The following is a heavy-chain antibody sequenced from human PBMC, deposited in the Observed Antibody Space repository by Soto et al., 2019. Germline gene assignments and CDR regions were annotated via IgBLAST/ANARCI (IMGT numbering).Heavy chain of an antibody. CDR2: ISSSSRYI. CDR3: ARELSQWLVHLGWFDP. D-gene: IGHD6-19*01. J-gene: IGHJ5*02. Sequence: EVQLVESGGGLVKPGGSLRLSCAASGFTFSSYSMNWVRQAPGKGLEWVASISSSSRYIYYADSVKGRFTISRDNAKNSLYLQMNSLRAEDTAVYYCARELSQWLVHLGWFDPWGQGTLVTVSS. CDR1: GFTFSSYS. V-gene: IGHV3-21*01.